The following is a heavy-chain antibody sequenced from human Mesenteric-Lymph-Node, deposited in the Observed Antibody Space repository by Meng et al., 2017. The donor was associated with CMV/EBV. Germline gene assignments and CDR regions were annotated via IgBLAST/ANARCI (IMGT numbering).Heavy chain of an antibody. CDR2: INHSGIT. CDR1: GGSFSGYY. J-gene: IGHJ6*02. V-gene: IGHV4-34*01. D-gene: IGHD2-15*01. CDR3: ARAPIVMDV. Sequence: SETLSLTCAVYGGSFSGYYWSWIRQPPGKGLEWIGEINHSGITNYNPSLKSRVTISVDTSKNQFSLKLSSVTAADTAVYYCARAPIVMDVWGQGTTVTVSS.